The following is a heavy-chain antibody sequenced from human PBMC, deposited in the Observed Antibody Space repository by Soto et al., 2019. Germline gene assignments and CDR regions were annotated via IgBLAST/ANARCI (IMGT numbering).Heavy chain of an antibody. D-gene: IGHD3-16*01. Sequence: PSETLSLTCTVSGGSISSDYWSWIRQPPGKGLEWIGYIYYSGSTNYNPSLKSRVTISVDTSKNQFSLKLSSVTAADTAVYYCARLGGVTSYYYYGMDVWGQGTTVTVSS. V-gene: IGHV4-59*08. CDR2: IYYSGST. CDR1: GGSISSDY. CDR3: ARLGGVTSYYYYGMDV. J-gene: IGHJ6*01.